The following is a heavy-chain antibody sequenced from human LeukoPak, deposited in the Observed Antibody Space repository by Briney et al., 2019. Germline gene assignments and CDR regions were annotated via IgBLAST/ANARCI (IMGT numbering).Heavy chain of an antibody. V-gene: IGHV3-15*01. CDR3: TTSFRLVVGALH. Sequence: GGSLRLSCAASGFTVSSNHMSWVRQAPGKGLEWVGRIKSKTDGGTTDYAAPVKGRFTISRDDSKNTLYLQMNSLKTEDTAVYYCTTSFRLVVGALHWGQGTLVTVSS. J-gene: IGHJ4*02. D-gene: IGHD1-26*01. CDR2: IKSKTDGGTT. CDR1: GFTVSSNH.